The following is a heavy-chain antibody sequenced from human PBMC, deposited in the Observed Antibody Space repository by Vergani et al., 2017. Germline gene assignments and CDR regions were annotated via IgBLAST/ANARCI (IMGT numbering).Heavy chain of an antibody. CDR1: GGTFSSYA. V-gene: IGHV1-69*11. CDR2: IIPILGTA. J-gene: IGHJ6*03. Sequence: QVQLVQSGAEVKKPGASVKVSCKASGGTFSSYAISWVRQAPGQGLEWMGRIIPILGTANYAQKFQGRDTITADESTSTAYMELSSLRSEDTAVYYCARDSLPYYYYYYMDVWGKGTTVTVSS. CDR3: ARDSLPYYYYYYMDV.